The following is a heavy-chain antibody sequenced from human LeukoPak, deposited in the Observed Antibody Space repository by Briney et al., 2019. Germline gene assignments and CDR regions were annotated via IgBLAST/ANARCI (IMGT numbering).Heavy chain of an antibody. CDR2: IYHSGST. CDR3: ARDKGDPDNYYYYGMDV. CDR1: GGSISSSNW. V-gene: IGHV4-4*02. J-gene: IGHJ6*04. D-gene: IGHD2-21*02. Sequence: SETLSLTCAVSGGSISSSNWWSWVRQPPGKGLEWIGEIYHSGSTNYNPSLKSRVTISVDKSKNQFSLKLSSVTAADTAVYYCARDKGDPDNYYYYGMDVWGKGTTVTVS.